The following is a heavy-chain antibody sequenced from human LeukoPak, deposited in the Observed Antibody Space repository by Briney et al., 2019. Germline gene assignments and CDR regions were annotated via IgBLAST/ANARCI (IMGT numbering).Heavy chain of an antibody. Sequence: SVKVSCKASGGTFSSYAISWVRQAPGQGLEWMGRIIPILGIANYAQKFQGRVTITTDESTSTAYMELSSLRSEDTAEYYCARGTGTGLQYYYYMDVWGKGTTVTVSS. CDR2: IIPILGIA. J-gene: IGHJ6*03. CDR3: ARGTGTGLQYYYYMDV. V-gene: IGHV1-69*04. CDR1: GGTFSSYA. D-gene: IGHD1-7*01.